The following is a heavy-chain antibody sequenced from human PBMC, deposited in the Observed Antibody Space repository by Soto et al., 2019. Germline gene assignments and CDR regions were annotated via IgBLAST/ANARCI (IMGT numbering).Heavy chain of an antibody. CDR1: GYTLTSYG. J-gene: IGHJ5*01. V-gene: IGHV1-18*01. D-gene: IGHD5-12*01. CDR3: ARVSRWMATTPGDS. Sequence: ASVKVSCKASGYTLTSYGISWVRQAPGQGLEWMGWISAYNGNTNYAQKLQGRVTMTTDTSTSTAYMELRSLRSDDTAVYYCARVSRWMATTPGDSWGQGTLVTVSS. CDR2: ISAYNGNT.